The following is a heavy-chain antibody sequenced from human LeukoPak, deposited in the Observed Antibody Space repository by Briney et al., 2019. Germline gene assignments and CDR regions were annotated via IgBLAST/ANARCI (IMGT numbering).Heavy chain of an antibody. CDR3: AREFYFDY. V-gene: IGHV4-34*01. CDR2: INHSGST. Sequence: SETLSLTCAVYGGSFSGYYWSWIRQPPGKGLEWIGEINHSGSTNYNLSLKSRVTISVDASKNQFSLKLSSVTAADTAVYYCAREFYFDYWGQGTLVTVSS. CDR1: GGSFSGYY. J-gene: IGHJ4*02.